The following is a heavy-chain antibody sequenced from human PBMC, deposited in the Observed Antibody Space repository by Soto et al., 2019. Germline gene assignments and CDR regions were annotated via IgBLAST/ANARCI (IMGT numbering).Heavy chain of an antibody. V-gene: IGHV4-30-4*01. CDR1: GDSMSSGDYY. D-gene: IGHD5-12*01. CDR3: ARQYDGYEYYFDY. CDR2: IYYSEIT. J-gene: IGHJ4*02. Sequence: PSETLSLTCTVSGDSMSSGDYYWSWLRQPPGKGLEWIGYIYYSEITNYNPSLKSRVTLSADRSKNQFSLKLSSVTAADTAVYYCARQYDGYEYYFDYWGQGTLVTVSS.